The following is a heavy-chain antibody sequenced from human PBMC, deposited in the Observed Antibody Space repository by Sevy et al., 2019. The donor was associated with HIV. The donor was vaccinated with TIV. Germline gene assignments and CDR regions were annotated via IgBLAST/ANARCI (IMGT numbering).Heavy chain of an antibody. Sequence: GGSLRLSCAASGFTFSDYYMSWIRQAPGKGLEWVSYISSSGSTIYYADSVKGRFTISRDNAKNSLYLQMNSLRAEDTAVYYCARDRRGGAYYCYGMDVWGQGTTVTVSS. V-gene: IGHV3-11*01. CDR2: ISSSGSTI. D-gene: IGHD3-10*01. CDR3: ARDRRGGAYYCYGMDV. J-gene: IGHJ6*02. CDR1: GFTFSDYY.